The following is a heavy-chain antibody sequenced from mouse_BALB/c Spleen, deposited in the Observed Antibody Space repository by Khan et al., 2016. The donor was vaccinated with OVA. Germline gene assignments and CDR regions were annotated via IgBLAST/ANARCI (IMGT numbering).Heavy chain of an antibody. V-gene: IGHV3-2*02. CDR2: ISSSGRA. CDR1: GYSITSDYV. D-gene: IGHD1-1*01. J-gene: IGHJ4*01. CDR3: ARSLYNNYGYGLDY. Sequence: EVQLVESGPGLVKPSQSLCLTCTVTGYSITSDYVWNLIRQFPGDRLEWMGYISSSGRASYNPSLKSRISITRDTSKNQFFLKLKSVTTEDTATYLCARSLYNNYGYGLDYWGRGSSVTVSS.